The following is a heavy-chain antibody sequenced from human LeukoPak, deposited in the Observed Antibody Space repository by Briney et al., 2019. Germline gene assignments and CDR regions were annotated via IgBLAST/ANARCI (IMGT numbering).Heavy chain of an antibody. J-gene: IGHJ4*02. CDR2: ISSSGSYI. Sequence: NPGESLRLSCAASGIPFSSYSMNCVRQAPGKGLEWVSSISSSGSYIYYADSVKGRFTISRDNAKNSLYLQMNSLRAEDTAVYYCTIFYSRLTDYWGQGTVVTVSS. D-gene: IGHD6-13*01. CDR3: TIFYSRLTDY. CDR1: GIPFSSYS. V-gene: IGHV3-21*04.